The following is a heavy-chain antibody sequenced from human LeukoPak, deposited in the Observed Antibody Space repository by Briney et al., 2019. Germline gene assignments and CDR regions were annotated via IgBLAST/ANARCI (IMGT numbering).Heavy chain of an antibody. D-gene: IGHD3-22*01. CDR2: IIPIFGTA. J-gene: IGHJ4*02. CDR3: ARARGDSSGYYYRYYFDY. CDR1: GGTFSSYA. Sequence: ASVKVSCKDSGGTFSSYAISWVRQAPGQGLEWMGGIIPIFGTANYAQKFQGRVTITADKSTSTAYMELSSLRSEDTAVYYCARARGDSSGYYYRYYFDYWGQGTLVTVSS. V-gene: IGHV1-69*06.